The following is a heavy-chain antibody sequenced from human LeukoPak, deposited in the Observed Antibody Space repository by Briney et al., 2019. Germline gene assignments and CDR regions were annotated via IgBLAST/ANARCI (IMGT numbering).Heavy chain of an antibody. CDR2: IKQDGSES. CDR1: GFTFSSYW. D-gene: IGHD4/OR15-4a*01. J-gene: IGHJ4*02. V-gene: IGHV3-7*01. Sequence: GGSLRLSCAASGFTFSSYWMSWVRQAPGKGLEWVANIKQDGSESYYVDSVKGRFIISRDNAKNSMYLHMSSLRGDDMAVYYCARGGLFRYGGTSGDYWGQGTLVTVSS. CDR3: ARGGLFRYGGTSGDY.